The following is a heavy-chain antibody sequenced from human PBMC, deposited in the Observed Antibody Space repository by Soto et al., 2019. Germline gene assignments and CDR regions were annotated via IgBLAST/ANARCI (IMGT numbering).Heavy chain of an antibody. CDR1: GYSFTGYY. CDR3: AKADDYNNYRPKIS. J-gene: IGHJ5*01. Sequence: QVQLVQSGAEVRKPGASVKVSCRASGYSFTGYYMHWVRQAPGQGLEWMGWVNTNSGDTTYAQKFQGRVTMTRDTSISTAYMELNRLRSDDTAVYYCAKADDYNNYRPKISWGQGTLVTVSS. D-gene: IGHD4-4*01. CDR2: VNTNSGDT. V-gene: IGHV1-2*02.